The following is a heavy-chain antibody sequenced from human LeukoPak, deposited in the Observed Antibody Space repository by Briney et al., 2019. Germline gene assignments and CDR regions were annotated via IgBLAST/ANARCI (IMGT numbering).Heavy chain of an antibody. V-gene: IGHV3-48*04. CDR2: ISSSSSTI. D-gene: IGHD6-13*01. CDR1: GFTFSSYG. CDR3: ARGGIAAEFDY. Sequence: GGTLRLSCAASGFTFSSYGMSWVRQAPGKGLEWVSYISSSSSTIYYADSMKGRFTISRDNAKNSLYLQMHSLRAEDTAVYYCARGGIAAEFDYWGQGTLVTVSS. J-gene: IGHJ4*02.